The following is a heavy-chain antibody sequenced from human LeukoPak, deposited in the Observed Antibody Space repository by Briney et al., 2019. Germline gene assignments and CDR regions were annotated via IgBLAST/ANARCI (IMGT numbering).Heavy chain of an antibody. CDR3: ARDSGYYDSRYYYYYGMDV. D-gene: IGHD3-22*01. V-gene: IGHV4-59*01. Sequence: PSETLSLTCTVSGGSISSYYWSWIRQPPRKGLEWIGYIYYSGSTNYNPSLKSRVTISVDTSKNQFSLKLSSVTAADTAVYYCARDSGYYDSRYYYYYGMDVWGQGTTVTVSS. CDR1: GGSISSYY. J-gene: IGHJ6*02. CDR2: IYYSGST.